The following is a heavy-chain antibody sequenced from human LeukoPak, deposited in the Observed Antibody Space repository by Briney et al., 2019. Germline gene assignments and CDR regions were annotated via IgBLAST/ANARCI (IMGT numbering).Heavy chain of an antibody. V-gene: IGHV3-7*01. CDR3: ARDPGHILAGTTREPLYYFDY. CDR1: GFTFSSYW. D-gene: IGHD3-9*01. Sequence: GGSLRLSCAASGFTFSSYWMSWVRQAPGKGLEWVANIKQDGSEKYYVDSVKGRFTISRDNAKNSLYLQMNSLRAEDTAVYYCARDPGHILAGTTREPLYYFDYWGQGTLVTVSS. CDR2: IKQDGSEK. J-gene: IGHJ4*02.